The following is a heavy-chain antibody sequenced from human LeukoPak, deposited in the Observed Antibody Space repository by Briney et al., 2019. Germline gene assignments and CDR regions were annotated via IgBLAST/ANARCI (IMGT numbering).Heavy chain of an antibody. CDR3: ARNGVGATAIQH. V-gene: IGHV3-7*01. Sequence: PGGSLRLSCAASGFTFSSYCMSWVRQAPGKGLEWVANIKQDGSEKYYVDSVKGRFTISRDNAKNSLYLQMNSLRAEDTAVYYCARNGVGATAIQHWGQGTLVTVSS. CDR1: GFTFSSYC. D-gene: IGHD1-26*01. J-gene: IGHJ1*01. CDR2: IKQDGSEK.